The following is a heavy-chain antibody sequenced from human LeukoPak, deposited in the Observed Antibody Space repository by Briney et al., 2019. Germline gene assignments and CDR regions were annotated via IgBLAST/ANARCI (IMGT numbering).Heavy chain of an antibody. CDR1: GGSFSGYY. D-gene: IGHD6-19*01. V-gene: IGHV4-34*01. Sequence: PSETLSLTCAVYGGSFSGYYWSWIRQPPGKGLEWMGEINHSGSTNYNPSLKSRVTISVDTSKNQFSLKLSSVTAADTAVYYCARSGIAVAGYYFDYWGQGTLVTVSS. CDR2: INHSGST. J-gene: IGHJ4*02. CDR3: ARSGIAVAGYYFDY.